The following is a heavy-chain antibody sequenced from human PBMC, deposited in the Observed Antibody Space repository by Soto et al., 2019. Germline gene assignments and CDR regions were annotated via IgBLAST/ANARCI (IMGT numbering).Heavy chain of an antibody. D-gene: IGHD4-4*01. J-gene: IGHJ6*02. Sequence: SETLSLTCTVSGGSISSSSYYWGWIRQPPGKGLEWIGSIYYSGSTYYNPSLKSRVTISVDTSKNQFSLKLSSVTAADTAVYYCARPILTTVTTGYYYYGMDVWGQGTLVTVSS. CDR2: IYYSGST. CDR3: ARPILTTVTTGYYYYGMDV. CDR1: GGSISSSSYY. V-gene: IGHV4-39*01.